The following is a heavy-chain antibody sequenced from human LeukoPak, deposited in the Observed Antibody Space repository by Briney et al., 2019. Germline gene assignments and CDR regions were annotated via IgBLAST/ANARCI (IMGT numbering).Heavy chain of an antibody. CDR2: IYTSETA. CDR3: ARGWSYLEY. D-gene: IGHD6-19*01. Sequence: SETPSLTCTVSGGSISSYYWSWFRQPAGKGLEWIGHIYTSETANYNPSLKSRVTMSVDTSKNQFSLKLRSVTAADTAVYYCARGWSYLEYGGQGILVTISS. V-gene: IGHV4-4*07. CDR1: GGSISSYY. J-gene: IGHJ4*02.